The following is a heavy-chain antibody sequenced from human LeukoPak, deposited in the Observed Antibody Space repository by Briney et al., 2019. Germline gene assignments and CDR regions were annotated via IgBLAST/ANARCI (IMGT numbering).Heavy chain of an antibody. Sequence: GGSLKIPCKGSGYSFTSHWVGWVPQMPGKGLEWMGVIYPGDSDTRYSPSFQGQVTISADKSISTAYLQWSSLKASDTAMYYCARQNCSSTSCYGWFDPWGQGTLVTVSS. J-gene: IGHJ5*02. CDR1: GYSFTSHW. V-gene: IGHV5-51*01. D-gene: IGHD2-2*01. CDR2: IYPGDSDT. CDR3: ARQNCSSTSCYGWFDP.